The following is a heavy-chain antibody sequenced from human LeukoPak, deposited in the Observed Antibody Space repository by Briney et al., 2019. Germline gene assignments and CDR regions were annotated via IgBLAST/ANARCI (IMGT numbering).Heavy chain of an antibody. CDR3: ARWGYYDSSGYFDY. CDR2: IYSSGTT. V-gene: IGHV4-4*07. CDR1: GGSINTYY. D-gene: IGHD3-22*01. Sequence: SETLSLTCTVSGGSINTYYWSWIRQPAGKGLEWIGRIYSSGTTHYNPSLKSRVTMSVDTSKNQFSLKLSSVTAADTAVYYCARWGYYDSSGYFDYWGQGTLVTVSS. J-gene: IGHJ4*02.